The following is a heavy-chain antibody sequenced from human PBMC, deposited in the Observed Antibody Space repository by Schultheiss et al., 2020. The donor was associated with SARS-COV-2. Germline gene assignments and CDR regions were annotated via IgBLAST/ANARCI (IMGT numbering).Heavy chain of an antibody. Sequence: GGSLRLSCAASGFTFDDYAMHWVRQAPGKGLEWVSGISWNSGSIGYADSVKGRFTISRDNAKNSLYLQMNSLRAEDTALYYCAKDRQIYGDYSGWYFDLWGRGTLVTVSS. CDR3: AKDRQIYGDYSGWYFDL. CDR2: ISWNSGSI. V-gene: IGHV3-9*01. CDR1: GFTFDDYA. D-gene: IGHD4-17*01. J-gene: IGHJ2*01.